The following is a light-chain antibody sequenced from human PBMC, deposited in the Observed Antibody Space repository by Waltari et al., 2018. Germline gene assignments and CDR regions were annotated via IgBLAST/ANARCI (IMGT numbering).Light chain of an antibody. V-gene: IGLV1-47*01. CDR1: ASNLGSND. CDR2: KNI. Sequence: QSVLTQPPSASGTPGQKVTISCSGSASNLGSNDVSWYQQIPGMTPKFLIYKNIQRPSGVPDRYSGSKSGTSASLAISGLRSEDEATYFCASWDDSQSGPVFGGGTKLTVL. J-gene: IGLJ2*01. CDR3: ASWDDSQSGPV.